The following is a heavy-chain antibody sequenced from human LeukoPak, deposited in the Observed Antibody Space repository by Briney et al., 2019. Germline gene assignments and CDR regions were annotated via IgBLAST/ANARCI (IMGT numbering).Heavy chain of an antibody. Sequence: GGSLRLSRAASGFTFSSYWMHWVRQAPGKGLVWVSLIRSDGSNTSYADSVKGRFTITRDNAQNTLFLQMNSLRAEDTAVYYCARDRGYTFDYWGQGTLVTVSS. CDR2: IRSDGSNT. V-gene: IGHV3-74*01. J-gene: IGHJ4*02. CDR3: ARDRGYTFDY. CDR1: GFTFSSYW. D-gene: IGHD5-24*01.